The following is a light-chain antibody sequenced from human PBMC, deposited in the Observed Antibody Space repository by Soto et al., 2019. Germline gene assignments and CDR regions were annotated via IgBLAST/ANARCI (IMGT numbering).Light chain of an antibody. Sequence: EVVLTQSPGTLSLSPGERATLSCRASQSVSNKYLAWYQQKPGQAPRLLIYDASKRATGIPARFSGSGSGTDFTLTISSLEPEDFAVYYCQQRGETFGQGTKVEIK. CDR1: QSVSNKY. CDR3: QQRGET. CDR2: DAS. J-gene: IGKJ1*01. V-gene: IGKV3-11*01.